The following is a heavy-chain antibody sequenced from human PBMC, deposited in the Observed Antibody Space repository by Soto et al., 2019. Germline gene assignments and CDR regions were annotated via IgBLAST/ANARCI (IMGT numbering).Heavy chain of an antibody. CDR2: VYHSGST. J-gene: IGHJ4*02. D-gene: IGHD1-1*01. Sequence: QVQLQESGPGLVKPSGTLSLTCAVSGGSISTSNWWSWVRQPPGKGLEWIGEVYHSGSTNYNPSLKSRVAMSGDKYKTQLSLKLNSVTAADTALYYCARTSTSGPRFDYWGQGSLVTVSS. CDR1: GGSISTSNW. V-gene: IGHV4-4*02. CDR3: ARTSTSGPRFDY.